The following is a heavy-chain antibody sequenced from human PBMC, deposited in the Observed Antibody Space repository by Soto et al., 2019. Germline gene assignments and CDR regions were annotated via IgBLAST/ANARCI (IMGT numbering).Heavy chain of an antibody. V-gene: IGHV3-23*01. CDR3: AKGGDASSHYYFDY. J-gene: IGHJ4*02. CDR2: ISGSGGRV. CDR1: GFTFSSYA. Sequence: GGSLRLSCAASGFTFSSYAMNWVRQAPGKGLEWVSAISGSGGRVYYADSVKGRFTISRDISKNTLFLQMNSLRAEDTAVYYCAKGGDASSHYYFDYWGQGTLVTVSS. D-gene: IGHD6-6*01.